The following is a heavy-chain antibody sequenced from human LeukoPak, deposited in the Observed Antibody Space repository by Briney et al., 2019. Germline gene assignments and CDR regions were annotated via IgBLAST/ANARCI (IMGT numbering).Heavy chain of an antibody. CDR2: GSGSGMTT. CDR1: GFTFSNCI. V-gene: IGHV3-23*01. Sequence: GGSLRLSCGASGFTFSNCIMTWGRQAPGKGLEWVSAGSGSGMTTYYADSVKGRFTISRDNSKNTGDLHLNGLRAEDTAVFYCAKVDITGTIPRAFDIWGQGTMVTVSS. D-gene: IGHD1/OR15-1a*01. CDR3: AKVDITGTIPRAFDI. J-gene: IGHJ3*02.